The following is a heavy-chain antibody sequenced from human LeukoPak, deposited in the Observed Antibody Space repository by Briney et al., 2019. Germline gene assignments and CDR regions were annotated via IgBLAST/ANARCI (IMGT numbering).Heavy chain of an antibody. D-gene: IGHD1-1*01. CDR2: INHSGST. CDR1: GGSVSGYY. CDR3: ARTGRGVSFDP. Sequence: PSDTLSLTCAVYGGSVSGYYWSWIRQPPGKGLEWIGEINHSGSTNYNPSLKSRVTISVDTSKNQFSLKLSSVTAADTAVYYCARTGRGVSFDPWGQGTLVTVSS. J-gene: IGHJ5*02. V-gene: IGHV4-34*01.